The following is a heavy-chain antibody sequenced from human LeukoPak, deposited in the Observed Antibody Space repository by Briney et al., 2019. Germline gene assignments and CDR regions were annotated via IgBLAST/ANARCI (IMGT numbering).Heavy chain of an antibody. V-gene: IGHV4-30-4*08. J-gene: IGHJ5*02. D-gene: IGHD5-24*01. CDR2: IYYSGST. CDR1: GGSISSGDYY. Sequence: SRTLSLTCTVSGGSISSGDYYWSWIRQPPGKGLEWIGYIYYSGSTYYNPSLKSRVTISVDTSKNQFSLKLSSVTAADTAVYYCARDLREDWFDPWGQGTLVTVSS. CDR3: ARDLREDWFDP.